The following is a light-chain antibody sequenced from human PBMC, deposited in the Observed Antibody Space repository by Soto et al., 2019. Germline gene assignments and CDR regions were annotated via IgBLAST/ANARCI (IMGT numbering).Light chain of an antibody. CDR1: SSNIGAGYD. Sequence: QSVLTQPPSVSGAPGQRVTISCTGSSSNIGAGYDVHWYQQLPGTAPKLLIYGNSIRPSGVPDRFSGSKSGTSASLAITGLQAEDEADYYCQSYDSSLSGSKVVFGGGTQLTVL. V-gene: IGLV1-40*01. J-gene: IGLJ2*01. CDR3: QSYDSSLSGSKVV. CDR2: GNS.